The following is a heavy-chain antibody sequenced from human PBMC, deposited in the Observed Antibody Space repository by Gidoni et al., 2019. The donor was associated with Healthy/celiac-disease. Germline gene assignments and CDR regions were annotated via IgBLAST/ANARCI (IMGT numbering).Heavy chain of an antibody. V-gene: IGHV3-11*05. Sequence: FTISRDNAKNSLYLQMNSLRAEDTAVYYCASETPPHYGSGPRDYWGQGTLVTVSS. J-gene: IGHJ4*02. CDR3: ASETPPHYGSGPRDY. D-gene: IGHD3-10*01.